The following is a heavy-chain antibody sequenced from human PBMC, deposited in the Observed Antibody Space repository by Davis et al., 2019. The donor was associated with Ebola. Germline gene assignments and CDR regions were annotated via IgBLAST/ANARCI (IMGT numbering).Heavy chain of an antibody. CDR3: ARDFSIASAGTVDY. CDR1: GYTFTSYG. Sequence: ASVKVSCKASGYTFTSYGISWVRQAPGQGLEWMGWISGYNGHTNYAQKFQGRVTMTTDSSTSTGYMELRRLRSDDTAVYYCARDFSIASAGTVDYWGQGTLVTVSS. CDR2: ISGYNGHT. J-gene: IGHJ4*02. V-gene: IGHV1-18*01. D-gene: IGHD6-13*01.